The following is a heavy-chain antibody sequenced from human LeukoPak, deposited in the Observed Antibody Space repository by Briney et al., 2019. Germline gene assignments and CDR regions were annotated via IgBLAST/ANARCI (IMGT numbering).Heavy chain of an antibody. CDR2: INYFGSA. V-gene: IGHV4-59*01. CDR1: GGSMNSYY. Sequence: PSETLSLTCTVSGGSMNSYYWSWIRQPPGKRPEWIGDINYFGSAKYNPSLGSRVTISIDTSKNQFSLNLISVTAEDTAIYYCVRVGDSSTGSVLDRWGPGTLVTVSS. J-gene: IGHJ5*02. D-gene: IGHD2-8*02. CDR3: VRVGDSSTGSVLDR.